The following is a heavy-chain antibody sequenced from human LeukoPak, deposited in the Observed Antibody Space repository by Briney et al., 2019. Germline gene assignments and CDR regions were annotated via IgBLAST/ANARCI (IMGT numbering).Heavy chain of an antibody. CDR2: INPKRGRT. CDR3: ARVEVVATILCAY. J-gene: IGHJ4*02. V-gene: IGHV1-2*02. Sequence: ASVKVSCKASGYTFTGYYMHGVRQAAGQRVGWKGWINPKRGRTNHAQKLQDRLTMTRDTYTSTAYMELSRLRSDDTAVYYCARVEVVATILCAYGGQGTLLTVPS. CDR1: GYTFTGYY. D-gene: IGHD5-12*01.